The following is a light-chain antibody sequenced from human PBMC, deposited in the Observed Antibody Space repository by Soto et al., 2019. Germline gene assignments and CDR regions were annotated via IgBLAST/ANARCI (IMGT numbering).Light chain of an antibody. CDR1: QSVASSY. V-gene: IGKV3-20*01. CDR2: GAS. J-gene: IGKJ2*01. Sequence: EIVLTQSPGTLSLSPGEGATLSCRASQSVASSYLAWYQQKPGQAPRLLIYGASNRATGIPDRFSGGGSGTDFTRTISRLEPEDFAVYYCQQYGSSSYTFGQGTKLEIK. CDR3: QQYGSSSYT.